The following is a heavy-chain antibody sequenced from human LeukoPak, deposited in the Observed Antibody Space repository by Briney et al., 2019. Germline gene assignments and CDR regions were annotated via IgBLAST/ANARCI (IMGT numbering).Heavy chain of an antibody. Sequence: SVKVSCKASGGTFSSYAISWVRQAPGQGLEWMGGITPIFGTANYAQKFQGRVTITADESTSTAYMELSSLRSEDTAVYYCASSEVEVATIRGPDYYFDYWGQGTLVTVSS. V-gene: IGHV1-69*13. J-gene: IGHJ4*02. CDR3: ASSEVEVATIRGPDYYFDY. CDR2: ITPIFGTA. CDR1: GGTFSSYA. D-gene: IGHD5-12*01.